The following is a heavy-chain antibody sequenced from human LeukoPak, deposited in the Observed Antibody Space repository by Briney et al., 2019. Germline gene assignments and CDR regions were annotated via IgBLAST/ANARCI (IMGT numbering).Heavy chain of an antibody. CDR2: ITADGSKN. CDR3: VRGGVKPY. V-gene: IGHV3-74*01. Sequence: GGSLRLSCAASGFTFSTYWMYWVRHAPEQGLVWVARITADGSKNYADSVKDRFTISRDNAKNTLYLQMNSLRVEDTAMYYWVRGGVKPYWGQGTLVTVSS. CDR1: GFTFSTYW. J-gene: IGHJ4*02. D-gene: IGHD3-16*01.